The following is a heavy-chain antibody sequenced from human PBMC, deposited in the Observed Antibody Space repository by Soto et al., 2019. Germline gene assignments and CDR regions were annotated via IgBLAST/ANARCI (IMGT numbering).Heavy chain of an antibody. D-gene: IGHD6-19*01. V-gene: IGHV3-23*01. CDR2: LTSGDTP. CDR1: GFTFRNYA. CDR3: XXXXXXXXXXPGWANRFDY. Sequence: EVQLLESGGGFVQPGGSLRLFCEASGFTFRNYAMTWVRQVPGKGLEWVSTLTSGDTPHYVDTVKGRFTISRDNSKSTXXXXXXXXXXXXXXXXXXXXXXXXXXXXPGWANRFDYWGQGTLVTVSS. J-gene: IGHJ4*02.